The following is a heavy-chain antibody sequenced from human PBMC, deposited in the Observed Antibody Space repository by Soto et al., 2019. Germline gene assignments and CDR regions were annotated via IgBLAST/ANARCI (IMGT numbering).Heavy chain of an antibody. CDR2: ILVGGST. J-gene: IGHJ3*02. CDR1: GFICTSYD. V-gene: IGHV3-23*01. Sequence: LRLSCAASGFICTSYDMSWVRQAPGKGLEWVSTILVGGSTHYEDSVKGRFTISRDRSKNTVYLQMNSLTAGDTAVYYCAKATATGGGAFDICGQGTMVTVSS. CDR3: AKATATGGGAFDI. D-gene: IGHD2-8*02.